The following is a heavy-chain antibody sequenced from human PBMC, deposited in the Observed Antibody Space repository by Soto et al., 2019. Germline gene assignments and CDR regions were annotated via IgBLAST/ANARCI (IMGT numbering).Heavy chain of an antibody. J-gene: IGHJ4*02. CDR3: ARKGADFGVVTPFDS. CDR1: GFTFNTHS. Sequence: EVQLVESGGGLVKPGGSLRLSCAASGFTFNTHSMNWVRQAPGKGLEWVSSISSTGSYIYYADSVKGRFTISRDNAKNSLYLQMNSLRAEDTAVDFWARKGADFGVVTPFDSWGQGVLVTVSS. D-gene: IGHD3-3*01. V-gene: IGHV3-21*02. CDR2: ISSTGSYI.